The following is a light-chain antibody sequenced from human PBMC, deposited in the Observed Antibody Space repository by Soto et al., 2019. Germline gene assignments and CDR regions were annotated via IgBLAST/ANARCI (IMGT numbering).Light chain of an antibody. Sequence: QSVLTQPASVSGSPGQSITISCTGTSSDVGGYNYVSWYQQHPGKAPKLMIYDVSNRPSGVSNRFPGSKSGNTASLTISGLQAEDEADYYCSSYTSSSTLVVFGGGTKLTV. CDR3: SSYTSSSTLVV. J-gene: IGLJ2*01. CDR1: SSDVGGYNY. V-gene: IGLV2-14*01. CDR2: DVS.